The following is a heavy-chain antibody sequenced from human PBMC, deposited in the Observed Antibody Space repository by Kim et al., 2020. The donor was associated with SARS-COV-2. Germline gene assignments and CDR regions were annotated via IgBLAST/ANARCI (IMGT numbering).Heavy chain of an antibody. D-gene: IGHD3-16*01. CDR2: IFSSGRT. J-gene: IGHJ4*02. Sequence: SLRLSCAGSGFTFDEYAMHWVRQAPGKGLEWVSGIFSSGRTGYADSMKGRVTISRDNAKNLLYLQINSLTLEDTAFYYCIKDIVAGGADSWGPGTLVTVSS. CDR3: IKDIVAGGADS. V-gene: IGHV3-9*01. CDR1: GFTFDEYA.